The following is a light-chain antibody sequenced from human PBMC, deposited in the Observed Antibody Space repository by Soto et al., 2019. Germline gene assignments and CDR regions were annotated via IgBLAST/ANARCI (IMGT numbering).Light chain of an antibody. J-gene: IGKJ5*01. CDR1: QSVSNS. Sequence: DILLTQSPATLSLSPGQSVTLSCRASQSVSNSLAWYQQQPGQPPRLVIYDVSNRATGIPARFSGSGSGTDFTLTITSLEPEDFAVYFCHQRYNWPRVTFGQGTRLENK. CDR2: DVS. V-gene: IGKV3-11*01. CDR3: HQRYNWPRVT.